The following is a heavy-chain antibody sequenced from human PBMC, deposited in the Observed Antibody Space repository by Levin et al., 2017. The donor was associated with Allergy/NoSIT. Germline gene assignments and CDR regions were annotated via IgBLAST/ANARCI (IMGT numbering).Heavy chain of an antibody. Sequence: ASVKVSCKASGYTFTSYYMHWVRQAPGQGLEWMGIINPSGGSTSYAQKFQGRVTMTRDTSTSTVYMELSSLRSEDTAVYYCARGYCSGGSCYSGFDYWGQGTLVTVSA. CDR2: INPSGGST. CDR1: GYTFTSYY. V-gene: IGHV1-46*01. D-gene: IGHD2-15*01. CDR3: ARGYCSGGSCYSGFDY. J-gene: IGHJ4*02.